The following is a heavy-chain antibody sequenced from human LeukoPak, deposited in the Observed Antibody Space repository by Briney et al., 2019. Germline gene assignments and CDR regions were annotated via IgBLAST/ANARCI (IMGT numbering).Heavy chain of an antibody. CDR3: ARDGNGLFDY. D-gene: IGHD1-1*01. V-gene: IGHV3-21*01. CDR1: GFTSSSYS. Sequence: PGGSLRLSCAASGFTSSSYSMNWVRQAPGKGPEWVSSISSSSSYIYYADSVKGRFTISRDNAKNSLYLQMNSLRAEDTAVYYCARDGNGLFDYWGQGTLVTVSS. J-gene: IGHJ4*02. CDR2: ISSSSSYI.